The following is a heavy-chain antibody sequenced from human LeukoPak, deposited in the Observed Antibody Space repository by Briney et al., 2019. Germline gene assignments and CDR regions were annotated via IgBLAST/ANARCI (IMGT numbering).Heavy chain of an antibody. Sequence: HPGGSLRLSCAASGFTVSSNYMSWVRQAPGKGLEWVSVIYSGGSTYYADSVKGRFTISRDNSKNTLYLQMNSLRVEDTAVYYCAKDGGGGDCYFDYWGQGTQVTVSS. CDR3: AKDGGGGDCYFDY. V-gene: IGHV3-53*05. D-gene: IGHD2-21*02. CDR2: IYSGGST. CDR1: GFTVSSNY. J-gene: IGHJ4*02.